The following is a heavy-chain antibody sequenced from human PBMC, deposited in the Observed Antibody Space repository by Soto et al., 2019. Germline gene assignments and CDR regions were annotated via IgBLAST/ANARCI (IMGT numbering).Heavy chain of an antibody. CDR3: VRGGSNYAS. Sequence: EVHLVESGGGLVQPGGSLRLSCTASGFTFSESWMTWVRQAPGKGLEWVARIKPDESEKKYADSVKGRFSISRDNAKILMYLQMDSLRGEDTAVYYCVRGGSNYASWGQGTLVTVCS. CDR2: IKPDESEK. V-gene: IGHV3-7*01. D-gene: IGHD4-4*01. CDR1: GFTFSESW. J-gene: IGHJ5*02.